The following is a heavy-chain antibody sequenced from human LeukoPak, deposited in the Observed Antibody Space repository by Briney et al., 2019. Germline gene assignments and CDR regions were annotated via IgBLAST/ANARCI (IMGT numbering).Heavy chain of an antibody. CDR3: ARAPDSSGYYYYYMDV. J-gene: IGHJ6*03. CDR2: IIPIFGTA. D-gene: IGHD3-22*01. V-gene: IGHV1-69*05. CDR1: GGTFSSYA. Sequence: ASVKVSCKASGGTFSSYAISWVRQAPGQGLEWMGGIIPIFGTANYAQKFQGRVTITTDESTSTAYMKLGSLRSEDTAVYYCARAPDSSGYYYYYMDVWGKGTTVTVSS.